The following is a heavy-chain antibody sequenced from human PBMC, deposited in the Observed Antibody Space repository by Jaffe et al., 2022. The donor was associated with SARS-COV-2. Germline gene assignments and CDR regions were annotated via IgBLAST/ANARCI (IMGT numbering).Heavy chain of an antibody. J-gene: IGHJ4*02. CDR2: ISSNGGST. V-gene: IGHV3-64D*09. Sequence: EVQLVESGGGLVQPGGSLRLSCSASGFTFSSYAMHWVRQAPGKGLEYVSAISSNGGSTYYADSVKGRFTISRDNSKNTLYLQMSSLRAEDTAVYYCVKDLHDYSNSPDYWGQGTLVTVSS. CDR1: GFTFSSYA. D-gene: IGHD4-4*01. CDR3: VKDLHDYSNSPDY.